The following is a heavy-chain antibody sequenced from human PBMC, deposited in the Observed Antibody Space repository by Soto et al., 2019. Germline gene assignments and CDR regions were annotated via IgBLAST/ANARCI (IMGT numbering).Heavy chain of an antibody. Sequence: QVQLVQSGAEVKKPGASVKVSCKVSGYTLTALAIQWVRQAPGKGLEWMGGFDREDGETIYAQKFQGRVIRSEESSTDTSYMEFRSLRSEDTALYYCTTDLGDSPNGGAPTWGQGTQVTVSS. V-gene: IGHV1-24*01. CDR2: FDREDGET. D-gene: IGHD3-16*01. CDR1: GYTLTALA. CDR3: TTDLGDSPNGGAPT. J-gene: IGHJ5*01.